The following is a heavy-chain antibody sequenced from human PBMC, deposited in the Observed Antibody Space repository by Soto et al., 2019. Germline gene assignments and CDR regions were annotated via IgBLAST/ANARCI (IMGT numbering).Heavy chain of an antibody. CDR1: GGSISNISYY. Sequence: ETLSLTCTVSGGSISNISYYWGWIRQPPGKGLEWIGSIYYSGSTYYNPSLKSRVTISVDTSKNQFSLKLSSVTAADTAVYYCARDRFGDYYDSSGLNPDAFDIWGQGTMVTVSS. V-gene: IGHV4-39*07. CDR3: ARDRFGDYYDSSGLNPDAFDI. J-gene: IGHJ3*02. D-gene: IGHD3-22*01. CDR2: IYYSGST.